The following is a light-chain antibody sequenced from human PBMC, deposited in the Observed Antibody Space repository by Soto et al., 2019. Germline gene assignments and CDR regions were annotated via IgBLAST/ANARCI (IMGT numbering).Light chain of an antibody. V-gene: IGKV1-5*03. CDR2: KAA. Sequence: DIQMTQSPSTLSASVGDRVTITCRASQTISSWLAWYQQKPGKAPKLLIYKAATLKSGVPSKFSGRGSGTEFTLTISSLQPDDFATYYCQHYNSYSEAVGPGTKVDIK. CDR3: QHYNSYSEA. CDR1: QTISSW. J-gene: IGKJ1*01.